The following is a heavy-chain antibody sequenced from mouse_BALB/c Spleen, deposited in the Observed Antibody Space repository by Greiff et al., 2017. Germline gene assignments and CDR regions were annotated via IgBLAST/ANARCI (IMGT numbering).Heavy chain of an antibody. J-gene: IGHJ4*01. V-gene: IGHV1-67*01. D-gene: IGHD1-1*01. CDR1: GYTFTDYA. Sequence: QVQLKESGPELVRPGVSVKISCKGSGYTFTDYAMHWVKQSHAKSLEWIGVISTYYGNTNYNQKFKGKATMTVDKSSSTAYMELARLTSEDSAIYYCARSYYYGYAMDYWGQGTSVTVSS. CDR2: ISTYYGNT. CDR3: ARSYYYGYAMDY.